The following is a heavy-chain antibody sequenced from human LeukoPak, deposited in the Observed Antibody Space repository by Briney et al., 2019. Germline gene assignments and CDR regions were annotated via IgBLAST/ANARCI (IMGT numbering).Heavy chain of an antibody. J-gene: IGHJ4*02. D-gene: IGHD2-2*01. CDR1: GFTFSSYA. V-gene: IGHV3-23*01. CDR3: AKDSRQYCSSTSCSHYFDY. Sequence: PGGCLRLSCAASGFTFSSYAMSWVRQAPGKELEWVSAISGGGGVTYYADSVKGRFTISRDNSKNTLYLQMNSLRAEDTAVYYCAKDSRQYCSSTSCSHYFDYWGQGTLVTVSS. CDR2: ISGGGGVT.